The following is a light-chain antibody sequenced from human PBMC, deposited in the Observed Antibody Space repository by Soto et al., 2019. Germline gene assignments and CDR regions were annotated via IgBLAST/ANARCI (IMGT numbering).Light chain of an antibody. CDR1: QSLLYRNGNNY. Sequence: EIVMTQSPLSLPVTPGEPASISCRSSQSLLYRNGNNYLDWYVQKPGQSPQVLIYLGSTRASGVPDRFSGSGSGTDFTFTISSLQPEDIATYYCQQYDNLPPLFTFGPGTKVDIK. J-gene: IGKJ3*01. CDR3: QQYDNLPPLFT. V-gene: IGKV2-28*01. CDR2: LGS.